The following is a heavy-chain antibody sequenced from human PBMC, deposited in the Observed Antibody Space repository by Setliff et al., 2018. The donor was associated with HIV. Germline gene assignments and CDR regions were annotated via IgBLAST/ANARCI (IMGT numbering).Heavy chain of an antibody. V-gene: IGHV4-4*07. Sequence: KPSETLSLTCSVSGDSINNYYWYWIRQPAGKGLEWIGRIYTTGSTSYNPSLESRVTMSVDTSKNHFSLSLSSVTAADTAVYYCARGRGDGFSYGYGLDYWGLGTLGTAPQ. CDR3: ARGRGDGFSYGYGLDY. CDR2: IYTTGST. CDR1: GDSINNYY. J-gene: IGHJ4*02. D-gene: IGHD5-18*01.